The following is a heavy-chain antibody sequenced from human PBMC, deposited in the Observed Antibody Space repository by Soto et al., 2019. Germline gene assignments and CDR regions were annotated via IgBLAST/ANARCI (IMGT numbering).Heavy chain of an antibody. CDR2: INPNSGGT. V-gene: IGHV1-2*04. CDR1: GYTFTGYY. CDR3: ARDGARYYDFWSGYPSNGMDV. D-gene: IGHD3-3*01. J-gene: IGHJ6*02. Sequence: ASVKVSCKASGYTFTGYYMHWVRQAPGQGLEWMGWINPNSGGTNYAQKFQGWVTITRDTSISTAYMELSRLRSDDTAVYYCARDGARYYDFWSGYPSNGMDVWGQGTTVTVSS.